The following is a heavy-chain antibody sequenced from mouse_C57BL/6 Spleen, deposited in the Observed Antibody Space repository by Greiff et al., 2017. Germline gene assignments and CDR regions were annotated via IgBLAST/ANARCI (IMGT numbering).Heavy chain of an antibody. J-gene: IGHJ3*01. CDR1: GFNIKDDY. Sequence: VQLKQSGAELVRPGASVKLSCTASGFNIKDDYMHWVKQRPEQGLEWIGWIDPENGDTEYASKFQGKATITADTSSNTAYLQLSSLTSEDTAVYYCTTTYGNSPWFAYWGRGTLVTVSA. CDR3: TTTYGNSPWFAY. D-gene: IGHD2-1*01. CDR2: IDPENGDT. V-gene: IGHV14-4*01.